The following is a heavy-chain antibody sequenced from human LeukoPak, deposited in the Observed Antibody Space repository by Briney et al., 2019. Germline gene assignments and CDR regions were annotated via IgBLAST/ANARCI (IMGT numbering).Heavy chain of an antibody. Sequence: ASVKVSCKASGYIFVNFYMHWVRQAPGQGLEWMGRINPDSGGTNYAQKFQGRVTMTRDTSITTPYMELSRLRSDDTAIYYCAICRSSYDPCFDSWGQGTLVTVSS. D-gene: IGHD5-12*01. CDR3: AICRSSYDPCFDS. J-gene: IGHJ4*02. CDR2: INPDSGGT. CDR1: GYIFVNFY. V-gene: IGHV1-2*06.